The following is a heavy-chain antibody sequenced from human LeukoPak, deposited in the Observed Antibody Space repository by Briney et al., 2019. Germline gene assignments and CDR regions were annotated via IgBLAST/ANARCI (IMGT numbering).Heavy chain of an antibody. V-gene: IGHV4-39*02. Sequence: SETLSLTCTVSGGSISSSTYYWGWIRQPPGKGLEWIGSIYSSGSTYYNPSLKSRLTISVDTSKNQFSLKLSSVTAADTAVYYCAREEDYYDDSGYYYYWGQGTLVTVSS. CDR2: IYSSGST. D-gene: IGHD3-22*01. CDR3: AREEDYYDDSGYYYY. CDR1: GGSISSSTYY. J-gene: IGHJ4*02.